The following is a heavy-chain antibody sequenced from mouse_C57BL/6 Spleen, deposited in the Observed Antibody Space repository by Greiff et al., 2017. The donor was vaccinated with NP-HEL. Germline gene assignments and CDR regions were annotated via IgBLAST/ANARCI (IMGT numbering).Heavy chain of an antibody. D-gene: IGHD1-1*01. V-gene: IGHV1-76*01. CDR2: IYPGSGNT. CDR3: ARQDYGSSYSFDY. Sequence: QVHVKQSGAELVRPGASVKLSCKASGYTFTDYYINWVKQRPGQGLEWIARIYPGSGNTYYNEKFKGKATLTAEKSSSTAYMQLSSLTSEDSAVYFCARQDYGSSYSFDYWGQGTTLTVSS. CDR1: GYTFTDYY. J-gene: IGHJ2*01.